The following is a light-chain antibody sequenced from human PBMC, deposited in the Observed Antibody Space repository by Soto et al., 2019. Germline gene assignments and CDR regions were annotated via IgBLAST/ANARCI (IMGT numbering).Light chain of an antibody. V-gene: IGKV1-12*01. J-gene: IGKJ5*01. Sequence: DIQMTKYPSSLSAYLGDRFTITCLASRPISNWLAWYQQKPGKAPKLLIYVASALHSGVPSRFSGSGSGTDFTLTISSLQPEDFTPYYCQQSNFFPITFGQG. CDR1: RPISNW. CDR3: QQSNFFPIT. CDR2: VAS.